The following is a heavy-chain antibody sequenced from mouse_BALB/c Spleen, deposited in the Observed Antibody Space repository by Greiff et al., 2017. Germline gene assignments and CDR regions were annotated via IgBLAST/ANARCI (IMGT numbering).Heavy chain of an antibody. V-gene: IGHV7-3*02. CDR3: ARESYDYAMDY. CDR1: GFTFTDYY. D-gene: IGHD1-1*01. Sequence: EVKLVESGGGLVQPGGSLRLSCATSGFTFTDYYMSWVRQPPGKALEWLGFIRNKANGYTTEYSASVKGRFTISRDNSQSILYLQMNTLRAEDSATYYCARESYDYAMDYWGQGTSVTVSS. CDR2: IRNKANGYTT. J-gene: IGHJ4*01.